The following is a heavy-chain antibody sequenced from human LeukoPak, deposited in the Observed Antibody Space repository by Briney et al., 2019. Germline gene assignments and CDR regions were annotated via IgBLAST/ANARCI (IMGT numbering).Heavy chain of an antibody. Sequence: SETLSLTCAVYGGSFSGYYWSWIRQPPGKGLEWIGEINHSGSTNYNPSLKSRVTISVDTSKNQFSLKLSSVTAADTAVYYCAKLPNLWGIHHRGWFDPWGQGTLVTVSS. V-gene: IGHV4-34*01. CDR1: GGSFSGYY. D-gene: IGHD4-23*01. CDR2: INHSGST. CDR3: AKLPNLWGIHHRGWFDP. J-gene: IGHJ5*02.